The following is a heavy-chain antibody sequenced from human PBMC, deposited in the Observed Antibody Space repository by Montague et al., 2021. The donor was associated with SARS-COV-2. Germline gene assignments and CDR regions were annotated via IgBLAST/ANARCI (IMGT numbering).Heavy chain of an antibody. Sequence: ETPSLTCAVSGGSISSREWWSWVRQPPGKGLEWIGEIHESESGXTNXXXXLKSRVTISIDQSKNYFSLNLTSMTAADTAVYYCGGTWVYFSPVDVWGQGTTVIVSS. CDR3: GGTWVYFSPVDV. J-gene: IGHJ6*02. V-gene: IGHV4-4*02. D-gene: IGHD3-3*01. CDR2: IHESESGXT. CDR1: GGSISSREW.